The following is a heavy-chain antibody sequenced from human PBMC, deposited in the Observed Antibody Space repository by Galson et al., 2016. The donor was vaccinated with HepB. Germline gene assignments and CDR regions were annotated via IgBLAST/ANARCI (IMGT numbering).Heavy chain of an antibody. V-gene: IGHV4-39*01. J-gene: IGHJ5*02. CDR2: IYYAGRT. Sequence: SETLSLTCTVSGGSISGSSYYWGWVRQPPGKGLECIGIIYYAGRTYYNPSLKSRVTISVDTSKNQFSLNLNSVTAADTAVYYCARRGTGKNWFDPWGQGTLVTVSS. CDR3: ARRGTGKNWFDP. D-gene: IGHD1-1*01. CDR1: GGSISGSSYY.